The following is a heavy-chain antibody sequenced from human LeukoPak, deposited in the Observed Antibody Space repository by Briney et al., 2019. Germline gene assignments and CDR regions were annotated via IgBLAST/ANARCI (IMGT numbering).Heavy chain of an antibody. CDR1: GFTFSSYG. J-gene: IGHJ4*02. D-gene: IGHD1-1*01. CDR2: ISYDGSNK. CDR3: ASDSTTRDY. Sequence: GRSLRLSCAASGFTFSSYGMHWVRQAPGKGLEWEAVISYDGSNKYYADSVKGRFTISRDNSKNTLYLQMNSLRAEDTAVYYCASDSTTRDYWGQGTLVTVSS. V-gene: IGHV3-30*03.